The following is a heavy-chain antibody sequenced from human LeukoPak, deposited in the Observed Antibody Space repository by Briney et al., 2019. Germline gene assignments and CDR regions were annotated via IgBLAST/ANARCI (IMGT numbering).Heavy chain of an antibody. J-gene: IGHJ4*02. Sequence: GGSLRLSCAASGFTFSSYAMHWVRQAPGKGLEWVAVISYDGSNKYYADSVKGRFTISRDNSKNTLYLQMNSLRAEDTAVYYCARTWSGYFDYWGQGTLVTVSS. CDR1: GFTFSSYA. CDR2: ISYDGSNK. CDR3: ARTWSGYFDY. V-gene: IGHV3-30-3*01. D-gene: IGHD3-3*01.